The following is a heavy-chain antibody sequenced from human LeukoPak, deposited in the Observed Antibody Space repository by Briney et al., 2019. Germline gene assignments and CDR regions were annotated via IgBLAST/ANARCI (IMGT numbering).Heavy chain of an antibody. CDR2: ISYDGSNK. CDR1: EFTISSYG. CDR3: AKEGLRSGFDY. J-gene: IGHJ4*02. V-gene: IGHV3-30*18. Sequence: GGSLRLSCAASEFTISSYGMHWVRQAPGKGLEWVAVISYDGSNKYYADSVKGRFTISRDNSKNTLYLQMNSLRAEDTAVYYCAKEGLRSGFDYWGQGTLVTVSS. D-gene: IGHD4-17*01.